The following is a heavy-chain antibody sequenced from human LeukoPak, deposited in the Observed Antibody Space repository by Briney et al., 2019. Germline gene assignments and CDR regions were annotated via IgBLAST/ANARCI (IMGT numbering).Heavy chain of an antibody. D-gene: IGHD3-22*01. CDR2: VYYSGTS. J-gene: IGHJ1*01. Sequence: SDTLSLTCTVSGGSISDSIYYWGWIRQSPGKGLEWIGSVYYSGTSYYNPSLKSRVTISVDTSKNQIPLRLTSVTAADTAIYYCMRTADVGYYPTWGQGTLVTVSS. CDR3: MRTADVGYYPT. CDR1: GGSISDSIYY. V-gene: IGHV4-39*01.